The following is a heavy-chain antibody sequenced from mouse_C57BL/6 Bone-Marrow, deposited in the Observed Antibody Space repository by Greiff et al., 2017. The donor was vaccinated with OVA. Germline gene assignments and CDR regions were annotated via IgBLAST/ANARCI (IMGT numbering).Heavy chain of an antibody. CDR1: GYTFTSYW. Sequence: QVQLQQSGTELVKPGASVKLSCKASGYTFTSYWMHWVKQRPGQGLEWIGNINPSNGGTNYNEKFKSKATLTVDKSSSTAYMQLSSLTSEDSAVYYCARSGLYGSPWFAYWGQGTLVTVSA. D-gene: IGHD2-2*01. V-gene: IGHV1-53*01. CDR2: INPSNGGT. J-gene: IGHJ3*01. CDR3: ARSGLYGSPWFAY.